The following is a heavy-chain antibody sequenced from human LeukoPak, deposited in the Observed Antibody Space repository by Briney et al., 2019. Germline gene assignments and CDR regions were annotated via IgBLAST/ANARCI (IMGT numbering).Heavy chain of an antibody. Sequence: PGGSLRLSCAASGFTFTSYAMSWVRQAPGKELEWVSAITGTGGSTYYAASVKGRFTVSRDNSKNTLYLQMSSLRAEDTAMYYCAKVRDTRDWYKDAFDIWGQGTRVTVSS. V-gene: IGHV3-23*01. D-gene: IGHD6-19*01. CDR1: GFTFTSYA. J-gene: IGHJ3*02. CDR3: AKVRDTRDWYKDAFDI. CDR2: ITGTGGST.